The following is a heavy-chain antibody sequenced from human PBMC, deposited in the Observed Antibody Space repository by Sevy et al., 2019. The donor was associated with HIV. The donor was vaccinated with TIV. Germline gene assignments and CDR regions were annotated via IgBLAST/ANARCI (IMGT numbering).Heavy chain of an antibody. CDR3: AKRGGQYDLGMDV. Sequence: GGSLRLSCAASGFTFRSFEMNRVRQAPGKGLEWVSYISSSGDTTDYTDSVRGRFTISRDNAKKSLYLQMNSLRGEDTAIYYCAKRGGQYDLGMDVWGQGTTVTVSS. CDR2: ISSSGDTT. J-gene: IGHJ6*02. V-gene: IGHV3-48*03. CDR1: GFTFRSFE. D-gene: IGHD3-3*01.